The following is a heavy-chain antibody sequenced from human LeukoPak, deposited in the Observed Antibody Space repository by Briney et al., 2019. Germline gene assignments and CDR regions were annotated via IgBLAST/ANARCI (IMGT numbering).Heavy chain of an antibody. CDR1: GFTFSNYA. CDR3: VKDSVVVAGLVNYFDY. CDR2: ISGSGGDT. J-gene: IGHJ4*02. Sequence: QSGGSLRLSCVASGFTFSNYAMSWVRQAPGKGLEWVSAISGSGGDTFYTDSVKGRFTVSRDNSKNTLYLQMKGLRAEDTAVYYCVKDSVVVAGLVNYFDYGGQGTLVTVSS. V-gene: IGHV3-23*01. D-gene: IGHD6-19*01.